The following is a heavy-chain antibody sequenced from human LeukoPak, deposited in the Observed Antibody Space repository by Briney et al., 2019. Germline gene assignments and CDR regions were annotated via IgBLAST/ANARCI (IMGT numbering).Heavy chain of an antibody. Sequence: PSETLSLTCTVSGGAISSGSNYWSWIRQPAGKGLEWVGRIYTSGSTNSHPSLKSRVTISVDTSKNQFSLKLSSGTAADTAVYYCARDVAIFGVVDAFDIWGQGTMVTVSS. CDR3: ARDVAIFGVVDAFDI. J-gene: IGHJ3*02. CDR2: IYTSGST. D-gene: IGHD3-3*02. CDR1: GGAISSGSNY. V-gene: IGHV4-61*02.